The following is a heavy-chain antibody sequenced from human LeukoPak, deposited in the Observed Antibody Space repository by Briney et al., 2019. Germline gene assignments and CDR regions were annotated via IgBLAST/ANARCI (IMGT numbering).Heavy chain of an antibody. J-gene: IGHJ4*02. Sequence: PGGSQRLSCAASGFTFSSYAMSWVRQAPGKGLEWVSAISGSGGSTYYADSVKGRFTISRDNSKNTLYLQMNSLRAEDTAVYYCAKAPVARSGTFDYWGQGTLVTVSS. CDR3: AKAPVARSGTFDY. CDR1: GFTFSSYA. CDR2: ISGSGGST. D-gene: IGHD1-26*01. V-gene: IGHV3-23*01.